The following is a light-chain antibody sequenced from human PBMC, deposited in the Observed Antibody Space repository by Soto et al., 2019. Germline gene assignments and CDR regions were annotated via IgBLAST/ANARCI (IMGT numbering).Light chain of an antibody. Sequence: DIQMTQSPSSVSASVGDRVTLTCRASQGISSWLAWYQKKPGKAPKLLIYAASNLQSGVPSRFSGSGSGTDFTLTISSLQPEDFATYYCQQADRFPRAFGGGTKVEIK. J-gene: IGKJ4*01. CDR3: QQADRFPRA. CDR1: QGISSW. CDR2: AAS. V-gene: IGKV1-12*01.